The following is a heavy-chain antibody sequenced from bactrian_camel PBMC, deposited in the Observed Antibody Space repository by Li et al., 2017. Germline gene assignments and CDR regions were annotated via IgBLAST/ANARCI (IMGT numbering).Heavy chain of an antibody. CDR3: VRDVLWLARYYSTNDWAY. Sequence: DVQLVESGRGLVQPGGSLRLSCVASGFRWSNGKLHWVRQAPGKGLEWVSAINSGGGTTYYADSVKGRFAISRDNARNTLYLQLNSLKPEDTAVHYCVRDVLWLARYYSTNDWAYWGQGTQVTVS. CDR1: GFRWSNGK. D-gene: IGHD4*01. CDR2: INSGGGTT. V-gene: IGHV3S40*01. J-gene: IGHJ4*01.